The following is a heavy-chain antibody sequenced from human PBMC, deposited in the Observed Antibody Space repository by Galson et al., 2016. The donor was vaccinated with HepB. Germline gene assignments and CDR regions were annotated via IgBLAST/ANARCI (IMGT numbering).Heavy chain of an antibody. CDR1: GGSMSNYY. CDR3: AREAYGYFDS. Sequence: ETLSLTCAVSGGSMSNYYWSRIRQPPGKGLEWIGYVHYSGSTNYNPSLKSRVTISVDTSKSQFSLKLKFVTAADTAVYFCAREAYGYFDSWGQGTLVTVSS. J-gene: IGHJ4*02. D-gene: IGHD3-16*01. CDR2: VHYSGST. V-gene: IGHV4-59*01.